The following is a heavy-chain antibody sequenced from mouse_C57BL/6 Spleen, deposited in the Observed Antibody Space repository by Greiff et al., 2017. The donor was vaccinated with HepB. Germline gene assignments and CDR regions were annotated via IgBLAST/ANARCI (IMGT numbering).Heavy chain of an antibody. Sequence: QVQLQQSGPELVKPGASVKISCKASGYAFSSSWMNWVKQRPGKGLEWIGRIYPGDGDTNYNGKFKGKATLTADKSSSTAYMQLSSLTSEDSAVYFCARGPHDVWGTGTTVTVSS. CDR2: IYPGDGDT. CDR3: ARGPHDV. J-gene: IGHJ1*03. V-gene: IGHV1-82*01. CDR1: GYAFSSSW.